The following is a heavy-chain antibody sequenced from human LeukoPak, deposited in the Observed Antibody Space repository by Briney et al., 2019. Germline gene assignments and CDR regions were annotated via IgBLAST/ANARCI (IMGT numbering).Heavy chain of an antibody. J-gene: IGHJ4*02. CDR1: GFTFSSYW. Sequence: GGSLRLSCAASGFTFSSYWMHWVRQGPGKGLVWVSRVNSDGSRTSYADSVKGRFTISRDNAKNTLYLQMNSQRAEDTAVYYCARDQCSGPNCQVALDYWGQGTLVTVSS. V-gene: IGHV3-74*01. CDR2: VNSDGSRT. CDR3: ARDQCSGPNCQVALDY. D-gene: IGHD2-2*01.